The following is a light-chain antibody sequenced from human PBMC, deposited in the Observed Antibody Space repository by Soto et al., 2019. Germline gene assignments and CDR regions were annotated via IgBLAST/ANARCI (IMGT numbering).Light chain of an antibody. V-gene: IGKV3-15*01. CDR3: QQYDEWPPSYT. J-gene: IGKJ2*01. CDR2: GAS. CDR1: QSVSSN. Sequence: EIVMTQSPATLSVSPGERVTLSCRASQSVSSNLAWFQQKPGQAPRLLIYGASTRATDIPVRISGSGSGTEFTLTISSLQSEDFALYYCQQYDEWPPSYTFGQGTKLEIK.